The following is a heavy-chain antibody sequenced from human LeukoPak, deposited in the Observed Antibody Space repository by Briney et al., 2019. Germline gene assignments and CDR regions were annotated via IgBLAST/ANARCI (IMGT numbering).Heavy chain of an antibody. CDR2: ISSSSSYI. D-gene: IGHD1-1*01. CDR3: APKTGNDAFDI. V-gene: IGHV3-21*01. CDR1: GFTFSGYS. J-gene: IGHJ3*02. Sequence: GGSLRLSCAASGFTFSGYSMNWVRQAPGKGLEWVSSISSSSSYIYYADSVKGRFTISRDNAKNSLYLQMNSLRAEDTAVYYCAPKTGNDAFDIWGQGTMVTVSS.